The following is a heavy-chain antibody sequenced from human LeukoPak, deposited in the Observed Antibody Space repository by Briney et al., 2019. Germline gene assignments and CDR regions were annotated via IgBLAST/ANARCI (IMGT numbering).Heavy chain of an antibody. V-gene: IGHV4-61*01. J-gene: IGHJ4*02. D-gene: IGHD3-9*01. CDR3: ARALNYDILTGYPYYFDY. CDR1: GGSVSSNSYF. CDR2: IYNSGST. Sequence: SETLSLTCTVSGGSVSSNSYFWNWIRQPPGKGLEWIGSIYNSGSTDYNPSLKSRVTISVDTSRNEFSLKLSSVTAADTAVYYCARALNYDILTGYPYYFDYWGQGTLVTVSS.